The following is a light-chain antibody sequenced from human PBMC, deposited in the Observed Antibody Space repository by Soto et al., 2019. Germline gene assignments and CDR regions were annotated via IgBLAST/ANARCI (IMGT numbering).Light chain of an antibody. CDR2: AAS. V-gene: IGKV1-12*01. Sequence: DIPMTQSPSSVSASVGDRVTITCRASQNINSWLAWYQQKPGKAPKLLIYAASSLQSGVPSRFSCSGSGTDFTPTISSLQPEDFATYYCQQTNSCPWTFGQGTKVEIK. CDR1: QNINSW. J-gene: IGKJ1*01. CDR3: QQTNSCPWT.